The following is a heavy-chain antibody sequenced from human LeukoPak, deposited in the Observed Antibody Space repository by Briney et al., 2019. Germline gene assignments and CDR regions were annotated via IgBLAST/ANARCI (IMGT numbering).Heavy chain of an antibody. D-gene: IGHD7-27*01. CDR1: GLTFSAYW. CDR2: MSNDGSYT. V-gene: IGHV3-74*01. Sequence: GPSLRLSCVRSGLTFSAYWMGWVRQAPGQGLEYVSHMSNDGSYTVYADSGKGRFTISRENAKNTVYLQMNSLRAEDTAVYYCARDNWGSFDYWGQGVLITVSS. CDR3: ARDNWGSFDY. J-gene: IGHJ4*02.